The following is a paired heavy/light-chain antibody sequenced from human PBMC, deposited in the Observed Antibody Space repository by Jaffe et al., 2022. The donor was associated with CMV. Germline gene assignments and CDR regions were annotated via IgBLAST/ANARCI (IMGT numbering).Light chain of an antibody. CDR1: SSDVGGYNH. Sequence: QSALTQPRSVSGSPGQSVTISCTGTSSDVGGYNHVSWYQQQSGKAPKVMIYDVSKRPSGVPDRFSGSKSGNTASLTISGLQAEDEADYYCCSYAGSHTLHVFGTGTKVTAL. CDR3: CSYAGSHTLHV. V-gene: IGLV2-11*01. J-gene: IGLJ1*01. CDR2: DVS.
Heavy chain of an antibody. Sequence: QVQLVQSGAEVREPGASVKVSCTTSGYTFTTYYIHWVRQAPGQGLEWMGVIIPSVGSTTYTQNFQGRVTMTRDTSTSTVSMELSSLRSEDTAVYYCATLGAPYDFDYWGQGTLVIVSS. V-gene: IGHV1-46*01. CDR1: GYTFTTYY. CDR2: IIPSVGST. D-gene: IGHD1-26*01. J-gene: IGHJ4*02. CDR3: ATLGAPYDFDY.